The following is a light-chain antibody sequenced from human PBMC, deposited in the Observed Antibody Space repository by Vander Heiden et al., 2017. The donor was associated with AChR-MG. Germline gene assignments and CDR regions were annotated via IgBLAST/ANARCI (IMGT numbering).Light chain of an antibody. CDR1: NLGSKK. CDR2: RDT. J-gene: IGLJ3*02. CDR3: QVWDSSVV. Sequence: SNELTQPLSVSVALGQTASLTCGRSNLGSKKVHWYQQKPGQAPVLVIYRDTIRPSGIPERFSGSNSGDTATLTISGAQAGDEADYYCQVWDSSVVFGGGTKLTVL. V-gene: IGLV3-9*01.